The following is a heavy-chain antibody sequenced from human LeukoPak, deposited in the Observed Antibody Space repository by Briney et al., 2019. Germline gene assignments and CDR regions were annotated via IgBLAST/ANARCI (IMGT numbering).Heavy chain of an antibody. CDR1: GFTFSDYY. J-gene: IGHJ4*02. D-gene: IGHD5-12*01. Sequence: GGSLRLSCAASGFTFSDYYMSWIRQAPGKGLEWVSYISSSSYTNYADSVKGRFTISRDNAKNSLYLQMNSLRAEDTAVYYCARGGYSGYDWVDYWGQGTLVTVSS. CDR3: ARGGYSGYDWVDY. V-gene: IGHV3-11*05. CDR2: ISSSSYT.